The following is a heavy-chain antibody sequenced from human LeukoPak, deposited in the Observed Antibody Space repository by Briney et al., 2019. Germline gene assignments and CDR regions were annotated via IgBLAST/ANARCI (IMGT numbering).Heavy chain of an antibody. J-gene: IGHJ4*02. CDR3: TTDPSGYYGSGEFDY. CDR1: GFTFSNAW. D-gene: IGHD3-10*01. V-gene: IGHV3-15*01. CDR2: IKSKTDGGTT. Sequence: GGSLRLSCAASGFTFSNAWMSWVRQAPGKGLEWVGRIKSKTDGGTTDYAAPVKGRFTISRGDSKNTLYLQMNSLKTEDTAVYYCTTDPSGYYGSGEFDYWGQGTLVTVSS.